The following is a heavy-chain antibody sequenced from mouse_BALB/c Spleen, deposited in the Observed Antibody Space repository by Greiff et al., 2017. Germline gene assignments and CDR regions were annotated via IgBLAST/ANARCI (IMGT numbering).Heavy chain of an antibody. CDR1: GYSFTSYW. V-gene: IGHV1-5*01. J-gene: IGHJ1*01. D-gene: IGHD6-1*01. CDR2: IYPGNSDT. CDR3: TRAKGLAFYWYFDV. Sequence: VQLQQSGTVLARPGASVKMSCKASGYSFTSYWMHWVKQRPGQGLEWIGAIYPGNSDTSYNQKFNGKAKLTAVTSASTAYMELSRLTNEDSAVYYCTRAKGLAFYWYFDVWGAGTTVTVSS.